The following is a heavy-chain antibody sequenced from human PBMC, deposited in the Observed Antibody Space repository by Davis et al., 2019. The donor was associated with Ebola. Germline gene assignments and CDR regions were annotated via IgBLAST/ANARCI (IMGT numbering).Heavy chain of an antibody. CDR3: VKDDVTAGRFNY. D-gene: IGHD1-20*01. Sequence: SETLSLTCSVSGGSINSFLWTWIRQPPGKGLEWVGCMFYNGDTKYNPALEIRITITVDTSKNQFSLRLSSVTAADTAMYYCVKDDVTAGRFNYWGQGSLVTVSS. J-gene: IGHJ4*02. CDR1: GGSINSFL. CDR2: MFYNGDT. V-gene: IGHV4-59*08.